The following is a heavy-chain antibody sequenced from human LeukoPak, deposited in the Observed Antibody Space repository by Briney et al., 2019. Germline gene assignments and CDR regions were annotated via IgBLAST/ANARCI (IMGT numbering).Heavy chain of an antibody. J-gene: IGHJ5*02. CDR2: VYSGGST. D-gene: IGHD3-3*01. CDR1: GFTFSHYA. CDR3: ARPDS. Sequence: GGSLRLSCLASGFTFSHYAMSWVRQAPGKGLEWVSVVYSGGSTYYADSVKGRFTISRDNSKNTLYLQMNSLRAEDTAVYYCARPDSWGQGTLVTVSS. V-gene: IGHV3-53*01.